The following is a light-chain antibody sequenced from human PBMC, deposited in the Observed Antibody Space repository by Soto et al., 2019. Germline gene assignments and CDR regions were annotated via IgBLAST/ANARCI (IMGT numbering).Light chain of an antibody. V-gene: IGLV2-14*01. Sequence: QFALTQPASVSGSPGQSITISCIGTSSDVGGYNFVSWYQQHPGKAPKLMIYEVSNRPSGVSTRFSGSKSGNTASLTISGLQAEDEADYYCFSYRSTGILLFGGGTKLTVL. CDR1: SSDVGGYNF. CDR3: FSYRSTGILL. CDR2: EVS. J-gene: IGLJ2*01.